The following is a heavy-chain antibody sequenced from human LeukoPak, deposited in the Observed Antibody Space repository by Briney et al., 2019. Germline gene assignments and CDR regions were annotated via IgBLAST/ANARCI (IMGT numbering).Heavy chain of an antibody. V-gene: IGHV1-69*04. D-gene: IGHD5-24*01. Sequence: SVKVSCKASGGTFSSYAISWVRQAPGQGLEWMGRVIPVLGIATHAQKFQGRVTITADKSTSTAYMELSSLRSEDTAVYYCARVSGVGGDGYNPLDYWGQGTLVTVSS. CDR1: GGTFSSYA. CDR3: ARVSGVGGDGYNPLDY. CDR2: VIPVLGIA. J-gene: IGHJ4*02.